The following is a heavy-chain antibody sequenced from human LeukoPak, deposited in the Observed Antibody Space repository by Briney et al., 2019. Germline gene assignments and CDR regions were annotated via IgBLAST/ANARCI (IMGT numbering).Heavy chain of an antibody. Sequence: ASVKVSCKASGYTFTSYYMHWVRQAPGQGLEWMGIINPSGGSTSYAQKLQGRVTMTRDTSTSTVYMELSSLRSEDTAVCYCARDFDCSSTSCYDQGDYWGQGTLVTVSS. CDR3: ARDFDCSSTSCYDQGDY. CDR1: GYTFTSYY. V-gene: IGHV1-46*01. J-gene: IGHJ4*02. CDR2: INPSGGST. D-gene: IGHD2-2*01.